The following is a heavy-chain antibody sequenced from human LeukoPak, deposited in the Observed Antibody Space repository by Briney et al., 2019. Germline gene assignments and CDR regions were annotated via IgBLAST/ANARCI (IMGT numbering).Heavy chain of an antibody. CDR2: INPNSGGT. CDR1: GYTFTCYY. V-gene: IGHV1-2*02. J-gene: IGHJ4*02. Sequence: GASVKVSCKASGYTFTCYYMHWVRQAPGQGLEWMGWINPNSGGTNYAQKFQGRVTMTRDTSISTAYMELSGLRSDDTAVYYCARPQVAAAGTFDYWGQGTLVTVSS. CDR3: ARPQVAAAGTFDY. D-gene: IGHD6-13*01.